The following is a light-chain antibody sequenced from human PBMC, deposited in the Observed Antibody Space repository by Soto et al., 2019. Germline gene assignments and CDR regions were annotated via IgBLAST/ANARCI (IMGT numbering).Light chain of an antibody. CDR1: SGHSNYA. V-gene: IGLV4-69*01. J-gene: IGLJ3*02. CDR2: LNSDGSY. CDR3: QTWDTGIQV. Sequence: QSVLTQSPSASASLGASVKLTCTLSSGHSNYAIAWHQQQSEKGPRYLMKLNSDGSYSKGDGIPDRFSGSSSGAERYLTISSLQSEDEADYYCQTWDTGIQVFGGGTKLTVL.